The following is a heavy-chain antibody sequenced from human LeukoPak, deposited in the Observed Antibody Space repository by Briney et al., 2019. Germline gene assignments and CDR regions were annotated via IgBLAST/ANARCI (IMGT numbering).Heavy chain of an antibody. Sequence: GGSLRLSCAASGFTFSSYWMSWVRQAPGKGLEWVANIKQDGSEKYYVDSVKGRFTISRDNAKNSLYLQMNSLRAEDTAVYYCARDWADYVWGSYRPVYFDYWGQGTLVTVFS. CDR3: ARDWADYVWGSYRPVYFDY. CDR2: IKQDGSEK. CDR1: GFTFSSYW. V-gene: IGHV3-7*01. J-gene: IGHJ4*02. D-gene: IGHD3-16*02.